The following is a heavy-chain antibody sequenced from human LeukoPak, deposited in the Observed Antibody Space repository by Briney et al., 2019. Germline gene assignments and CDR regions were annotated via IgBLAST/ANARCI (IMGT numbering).Heavy chain of an antibody. V-gene: IGHV3-74*01. CDR2: INSDGSST. CDR3: ASARSSVAGHGNGY. Sequence: PGGSLRLACAASGFTFSSYWMHWVRQAPGKGLGWVSRINSDGSSTNYADSVKGRFTIYRDNAQNTLYLQMNSLRAEDTAVYYCASARSSVAGHGNGYWRQGTLVTVSS. J-gene: IGHJ4*02. D-gene: IGHD6-19*01. CDR1: GFTFSSYW.